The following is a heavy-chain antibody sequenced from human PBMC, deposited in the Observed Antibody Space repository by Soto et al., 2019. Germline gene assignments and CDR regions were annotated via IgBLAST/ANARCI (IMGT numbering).Heavy chain of an antibody. Sequence: GGSLRLSCAASGFTVSSNYMSWVRQAPGKGLEWVSVIYSGGSTYYADSVKGRFTISRDNSKNTLYLQMNSLRAEDTAVYYCARDSPIAVPGYYYYGMDVWGQGTTVTVSS. CDR2: IYSGGST. V-gene: IGHV3-66*01. CDR3: ARDSPIAVPGYYYYGMDV. J-gene: IGHJ6*02. CDR1: GFTVSSNY. D-gene: IGHD6-19*01.